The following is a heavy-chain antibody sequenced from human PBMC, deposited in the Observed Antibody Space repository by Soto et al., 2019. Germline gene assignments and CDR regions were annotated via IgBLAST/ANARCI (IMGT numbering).Heavy chain of an antibody. D-gene: IGHD6-19*01. J-gene: IGHJ6*02. CDR3: TTAAIIAVADYYYYGMDV. Sequence: GGSLRLSCAASGFTFSNAWMNWVRQAPGKGLEWVGRIKSKTAGGTTDYAAPVKGRFTISRDDSKNTLYLQMNSLKTEDTAVYYCTTAAIIAVADYYYYGMDVWGQGTTVTVSS. CDR1: GFTFSNAW. CDR2: IKSKTAGGTT. V-gene: IGHV3-15*07.